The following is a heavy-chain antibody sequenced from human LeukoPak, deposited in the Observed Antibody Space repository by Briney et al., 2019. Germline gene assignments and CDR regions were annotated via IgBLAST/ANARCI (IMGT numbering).Heavy chain of an antibody. J-gene: IGHJ4*02. CDR1: GFTFTSYA. D-gene: IGHD4-17*01. Sequence: GGSLRLSCAASGFTFTSYAMYWVRQAPGKGLEWVAVIAYDGSNKFYTDSVKGRFTISRDNSKNTLYLQMNSLRAEDTAVYYCARDLTVTSFDYWGQGTLVTVSS. CDR3: ARDLTVTSFDY. V-gene: IGHV3-30-3*01. CDR2: IAYDGSNK.